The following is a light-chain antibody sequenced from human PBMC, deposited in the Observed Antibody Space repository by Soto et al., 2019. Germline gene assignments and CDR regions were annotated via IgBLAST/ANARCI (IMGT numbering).Light chain of an antibody. CDR2: KAS. CDR3: QQYHSYPYT. Sequence: DIPMTQSPSTLSASVGDRVTITCRASKSISSWLAWYQQKPGKAPKVLISKASTLQSGVPSRFSGSRSATEFTLTVSSLQPDDFATYYCQQYHSYPYTFCQGTKLEIE. J-gene: IGKJ2*01. CDR1: KSISSW. V-gene: IGKV1-5*03.